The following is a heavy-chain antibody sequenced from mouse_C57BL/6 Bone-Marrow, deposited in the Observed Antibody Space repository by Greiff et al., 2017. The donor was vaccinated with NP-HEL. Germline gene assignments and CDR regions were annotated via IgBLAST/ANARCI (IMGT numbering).Heavy chain of an antibody. CDR2: IDPSDSYT. J-gene: IGHJ2*01. V-gene: IGHV1-69*01. CDR1: GYTFTSYW. D-gene: IGHD2-5*01. Sequence: QVQLQQPGAELVMPGASVKLSCKASGYTFTSYWMHWVKQRPGQGLEWIGEIDPSDSYTNYNQKFKGKSTLTVDKSSSTAYMQLSSLTSEDSAVYYCARGSRYSNYDCFDYWGQGTTLTVSS. CDR3: ARGSRYSNYDCFDY.